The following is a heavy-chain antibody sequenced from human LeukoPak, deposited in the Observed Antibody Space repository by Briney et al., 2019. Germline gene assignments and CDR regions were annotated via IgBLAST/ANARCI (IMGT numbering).Heavy chain of an antibody. CDR1: GFTFSGYW. Sequence: GGSLRLSCTASGFTFSGYWMNWVRQAPGKGLVWVSRIGSDGGSTTYADSVKGRFTISRDNAKNTLYLQMNSLRTEDTAVYYCARPETQYSSGLDGFDIWGRGTMVTVSS. V-gene: IGHV3-74*03. CDR3: ARPETQYSSGLDGFDI. J-gene: IGHJ3*02. D-gene: IGHD6-19*01. CDR2: IGSDGGST.